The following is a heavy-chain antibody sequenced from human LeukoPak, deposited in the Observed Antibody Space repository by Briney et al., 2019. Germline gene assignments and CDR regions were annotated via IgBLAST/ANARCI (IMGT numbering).Heavy chain of an antibody. CDR2: FYYSGNT. D-gene: IGHD1-26*01. CDR1: GGSISSYY. CDR3: ATVRPENSGSYSWDY. V-gene: IGHV4-59*08. Sequence: SETLSLTCTVSGGSISSYYWSWIRQPPGKGLEWIGCFYYSGNTNSNPSLKSRVTISVDTSKNQFSLKLMSVTAADTAVYYCATVRPENSGSYSWDYWGQGTLVTVSS. J-gene: IGHJ4*02.